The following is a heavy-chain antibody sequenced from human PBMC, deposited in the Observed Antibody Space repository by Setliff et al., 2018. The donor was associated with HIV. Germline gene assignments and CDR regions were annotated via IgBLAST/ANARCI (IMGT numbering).Heavy chain of an antibody. CDR3: ARGVLITKRVTQTGGYYYYTDV. J-gene: IGHJ6*03. Sequence: PSETLSLTCTVSAYSIRNGYYWGWIRQSPGKGLEWIGTLYYDGNTYYNPSLESRVTISVDTSKNQFSLKLNSVTAADTAVYYCARGVLITKRVTQTGGYYYYTDVWGKGTTVTVSS. D-gene: IGHD2-21*02. CDR2: LYYDGNT. V-gene: IGHV4-38-2*02. CDR1: AYSIRNGYY.